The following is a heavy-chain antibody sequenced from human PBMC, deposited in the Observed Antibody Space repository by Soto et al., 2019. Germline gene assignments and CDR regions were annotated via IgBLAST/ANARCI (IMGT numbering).Heavy chain of an antibody. Sequence: QVQLVQSGAEVKKPGSSVKVSCKASGGTFSSYAISWVRQAPGQGLEWMGGIIPIFGTANYAQKFQGRVTITAAQFTSTAYLELSSLSSEDTAMYYCACHVPAAGYYYGMDVWGQGTTVTVSS. D-gene: IGHD2-2*01. J-gene: IGHJ6*02. CDR1: GGTFSSYA. V-gene: IGHV1-69*12. CDR3: ACHVPAAGYYYGMDV. CDR2: IIPIFGTA.